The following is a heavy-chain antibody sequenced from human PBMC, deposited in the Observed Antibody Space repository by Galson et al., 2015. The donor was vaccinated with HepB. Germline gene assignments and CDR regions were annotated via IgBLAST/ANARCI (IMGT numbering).Heavy chain of an antibody. CDR2: ISGSGGST. CDR3: AKGRWGFRELLPTFDY. CDR1: GFTFSRCA. V-gene: IGHV3-23*01. J-gene: IGHJ4*02. Sequence: SLRLSCAASGFTFSRCAMSWVRQAPGKGLEWVSAISGSGGSTYYADSVKGRFTISRDNSKNTLYLQMNSLRAEDTAVYYCAKGRWGFRELLPTFDYWGQGTLVTVSS. D-gene: IGHD3-10*01.